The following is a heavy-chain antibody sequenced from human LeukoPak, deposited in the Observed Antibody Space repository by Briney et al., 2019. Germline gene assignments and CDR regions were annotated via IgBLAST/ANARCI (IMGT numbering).Heavy chain of an antibody. V-gene: IGHV5-51*01. Sequence: GESLKISCKGSGYSFTSYWIGWVRQMPGKGLGWMGIIYPGDSDTRYSPSFQGQVTISADKSISTAYLQWSSLKASDTAMYYCARLGSSSSRSTYGMDVWGQGTTVTVSS. CDR1: GYSFTSYW. D-gene: IGHD6-6*01. J-gene: IGHJ6*02. CDR2: IYPGDSDT. CDR3: ARLGSSSSRSTYGMDV.